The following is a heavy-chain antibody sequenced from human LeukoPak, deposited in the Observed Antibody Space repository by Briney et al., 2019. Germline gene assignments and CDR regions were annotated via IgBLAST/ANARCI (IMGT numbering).Heavy chain of an antibody. CDR2: MNPNSGNT. CDR3: ARVPAATHYTYYFDY. D-gene: IGHD2-2*01. Sequence: ASVKVSCKASGYTFTSYDINWVRQATGQGLEWMGWMNPNSGNTGYAQKFQVRVTITRNTSISTAYMELSSLRSEDTAVYYCARVPAATHYTYYFDYWGQGTLVTVSS. CDR1: GYTFTSYD. J-gene: IGHJ4*02. V-gene: IGHV1-8*03.